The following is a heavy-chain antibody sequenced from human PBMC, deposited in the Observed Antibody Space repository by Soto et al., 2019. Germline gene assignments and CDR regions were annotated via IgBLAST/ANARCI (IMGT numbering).Heavy chain of an antibody. D-gene: IGHD5-12*01. Sequence: EVQLVESGGGLIQPGGSLGLSCEPSGFPSRPLAINWARKAPGKGLEWVSYINHISGTIYYADSVKGRFTISRDNAKNSLYLQMSSLRDEDTAVYYCVRDRGYTGYDLEYWGQGTLVTVSS. CDR1: GFPSRPLA. V-gene: IGHV3-48*02. J-gene: IGHJ4*02. CDR3: VRDRGYTGYDLEY. CDR2: INHISGTI.